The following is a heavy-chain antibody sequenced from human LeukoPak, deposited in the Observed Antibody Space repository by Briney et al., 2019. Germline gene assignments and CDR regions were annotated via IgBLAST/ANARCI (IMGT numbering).Heavy chain of an antibody. V-gene: IGHV3-13*01. Sequence: GGSLRLSCAASGFTFSSYDMHWVRQATGKGLEWVSAIGTAGDTYYPGSVKGRFTISRENAKNSLYLQMNSLRAGDTAVYYCAREGDGSSFDYWGQGTLVTVSS. CDR2: IGTAGDT. CDR1: GFTFSSYD. J-gene: IGHJ4*02. D-gene: IGHD1-26*01. CDR3: AREGDGSSFDY.